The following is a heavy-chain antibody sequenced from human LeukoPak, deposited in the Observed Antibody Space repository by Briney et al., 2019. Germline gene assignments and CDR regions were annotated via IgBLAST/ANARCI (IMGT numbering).Heavy chain of an antibody. J-gene: IGHJ5*02. D-gene: IGHD5-24*01. CDR1: GSTFTSNY. CDR3: ARDNSVRDEAWWFNP. Sequence: ASVKVCCNAFGSTFTSNYMHWMRQAPGPGQELMGVISPSGGSTTYAQKFQGRVTLTRDMSTSTDYLELSSLRSEDTAVYYCARDNSVRDEAWWFNPWGQGTLVTVSS. V-gene: IGHV1-46*01. CDR2: ISPSGGST.